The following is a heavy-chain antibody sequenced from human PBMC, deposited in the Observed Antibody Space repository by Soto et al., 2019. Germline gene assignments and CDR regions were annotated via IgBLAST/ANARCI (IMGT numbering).Heavy chain of an antibody. J-gene: IGHJ4*02. CDR1: GFTFDDYA. CDR3: AKGSTSIAAARFDY. V-gene: IGHV3-9*01. CDR2: ISWNSGSI. D-gene: IGHD6-13*01. Sequence: LRLSCAASGFTFDDYAMRWVRQAPGKGLEWVSGISWNSGSIGYADSVKGRFTISRDNAKNSLYLQMNSLRAEDTALYYCAKGSTSIAAARFDYWGQGTLVTVSS.